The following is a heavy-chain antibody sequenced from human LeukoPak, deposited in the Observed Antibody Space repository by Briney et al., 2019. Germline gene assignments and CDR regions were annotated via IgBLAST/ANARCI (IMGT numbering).Heavy chain of an antibody. CDR1: GYTFTSYY. CDR3: ARDQWELRYYYYYGMDV. J-gene: IGHJ6*02. CDR2: INPSGGST. V-gene: IGHV1-46*01. D-gene: IGHD1-26*01. Sequence: GASVKVSCKASGYTFTSYYMHWVRQAPGQGLEWMGIINPSGGSTSYAQKFQGRVTMTRDTSTSTVYMELSSLRSEDTAVYYCARDQWELRYYYYYGMDVWGQGTTVTVSS.